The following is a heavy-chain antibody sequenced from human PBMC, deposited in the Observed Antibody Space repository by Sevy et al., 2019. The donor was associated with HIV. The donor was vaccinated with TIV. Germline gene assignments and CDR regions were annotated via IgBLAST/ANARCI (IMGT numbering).Heavy chain of an antibody. V-gene: IGHV1-69*13. D-gene: IGHD2-2*02. CDR3: ARGPYFNCGPSCYRHYYYYYGMDV. CDR1: GGTFSSYA. J-gene: IGHJ6*02. CDR2: IIPIFGTA. Sequence: ASVKVSCKASGGTFSSYAISWVRQAPGQGLEWMGGIIPIFGTANYAQKFQGRVTITADESTSTAYMELSSLRSEDTAMYYCARGPYFNCGPSCYRHYYYYYGMDVWGQGTTVTVSS.